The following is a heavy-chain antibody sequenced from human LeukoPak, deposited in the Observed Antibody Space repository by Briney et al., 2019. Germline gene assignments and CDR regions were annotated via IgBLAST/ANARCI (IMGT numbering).Heavy chain of an antibody. V-gene: IGHV1-2*02. CDR1: GYTFTGYY. D-gene: IGHD3-10*01. J-gene: IGHJ4*02. CDR3: ARDQGLLWFGERFDY. Sequence: ASVKVSCKASGYTFTGYYMHWVRQAPGQGLEWMGWINPNSGGTNYAQKLQGRVTMTTDTSTSTAYMELRSLRSDDTAVYYCARDQGLLWFGERFDYWGQGTLVTVSS. CDR2: INPNSGGT.